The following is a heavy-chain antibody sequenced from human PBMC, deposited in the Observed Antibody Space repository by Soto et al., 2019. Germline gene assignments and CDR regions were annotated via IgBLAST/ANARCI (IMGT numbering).Heavy chain of an antibody. V-gene: IGHV4-31*03. J-gene: IGHJ4*02. CDR2: IDYSGST. CDR3: ARVSSGWVDY. CDR1: GGSISSGGYY. D-gene: IGHD6-19*01. Sequence: QVQLQESGPGLVKPSQTLSLTCTVSGGSISSGGYYWSWIRQHPGKGLEWIGCIDYSGSTHYNPSLQSRVTISLDTSKNEFSMKLSSVTAADTAVYYCARVSSGWVDYWGQGTLVTVSS.